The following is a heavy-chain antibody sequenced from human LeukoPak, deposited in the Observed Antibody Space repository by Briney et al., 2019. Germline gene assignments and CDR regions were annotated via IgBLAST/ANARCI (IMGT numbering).Heavy chain of an antibody. CDR1: GYTFTSYY. V-gene: IGHV1-46*01. Sequence: ASVKVSCKASGYTFTSYYMHWVRQAPGQGLEWMGIINPSGGSTSYAQKFQGRVTMTRDMSTSTVYMELSSLRSEDTAVYYCARDGSGSSELLAEFFYYHYMDVWGKGTTVTVSS. CDR3: ARDGSGSSELLAEFFYYHYMDV. CDR2: INPSGGST. D-gene: IGHD1-7*01. J-gene: IGHJ6*03.